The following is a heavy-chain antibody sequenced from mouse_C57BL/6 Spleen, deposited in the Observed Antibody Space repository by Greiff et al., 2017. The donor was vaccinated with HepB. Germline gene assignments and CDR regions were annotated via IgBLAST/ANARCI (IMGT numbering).Heavy chain of an antibody. D-gene: IGHD2-4*01. CDR2: IDPENGDT. CDR1: GFNIKDDY. V-gene: IGHV14-4*01. CDR3: THNDYGDWYFDV. Sequence: VHVKQSGAELVRPGASVKLSCTASGFNIKDDYMHWVKQRPEQGLEWIGWIDPENGDTEYASKFQGKATITADTSSNTAYLQLSSLTSEDTAVDYCTHNDYGDWYFDVWGTGTTVTVSS. J-gene: IGHJ1*03.